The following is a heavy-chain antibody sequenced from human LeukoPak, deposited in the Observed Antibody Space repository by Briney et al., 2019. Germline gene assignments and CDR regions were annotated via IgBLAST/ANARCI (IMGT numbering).Heavy chain of an antibody. J-gene: IGHJ4*02. V-gene: IGHV1-3*01. CDR2: INAGNGNT. CDR1: GYTFTSYA. D-gene: IGHD2-15*01. Sequence: GASVKVSCKASGYTFTSYAMHWVCQAPGQRLEWMGWINAGNGNTKYSQKFQGRVTITRDTSASTAYMELSSLRSEDTAVYYCARVWCSGGSCKYYFDYWGQGTLVTVSS. CDR3: ARVWCSGGSCKYYFDY.